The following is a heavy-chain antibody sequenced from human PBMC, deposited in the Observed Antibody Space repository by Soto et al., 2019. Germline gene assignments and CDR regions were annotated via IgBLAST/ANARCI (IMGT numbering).Heavy chain of an antibody. CDR1: GGTFSSYT. V-gene: IGHV1-69*02. CDR3: ARGFWSGYWLDY. J-gene: IGHJ4*02. CDR2: IIPILGIA. D-gene: IGHD3-3*01. Sequence: SVKVSCKASGGTFSSYTISWVRQAPGQGLEWMGRIIPILGIANYAQKFQGRVTITADKSTSTAYMELSSLRSEDTAVYYCARGFWSGYWLDYSGQGTLVTVSS.